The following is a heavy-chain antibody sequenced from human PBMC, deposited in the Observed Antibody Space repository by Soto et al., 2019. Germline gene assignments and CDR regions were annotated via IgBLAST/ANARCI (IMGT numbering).Heavy chain of an antibody. CDR3: ARDSESRWLAFYSYYYGMGV. CDR1: VFTFSSYA. D-gene: IGHD6-19*01. V-gene: IGHV3-30-3*01. Sequence: GGSLRLSCAASVFTFSSYAMHWVRQSPGKGLEWVAVISYDGSNKYYADSVKGRFTISRDNSKNTLYLQMNSLRAEDTAVYYCARDSESRWLAFYSYYYGMGVWGHGNTVTVSX. J-gene: IGHJ6*02. CDR2: ISYDGSNK.